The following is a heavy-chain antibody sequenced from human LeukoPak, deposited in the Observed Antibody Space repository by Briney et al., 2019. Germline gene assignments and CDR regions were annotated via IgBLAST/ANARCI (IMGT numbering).Heavy chain of an antibody. CDR3: ARSTRRYGSPDYFDY. Sequence: SETLSLTRTVSGGSISSNSYYWGWIRQPPGKGLEWIAIISYSGNTYYNPSLKSRVTISLDTSNNQFSLKLSSVTAADTAVYYCARSTRRYGSPDYFDYWGQGPLVTVSS. CDR2: ISYSGNT. CDR1: GGSISSNSYY. V-gene: IGHV4-39*01. D-gene: IGHD3-10*01. J-gene: IGHJ4*02.